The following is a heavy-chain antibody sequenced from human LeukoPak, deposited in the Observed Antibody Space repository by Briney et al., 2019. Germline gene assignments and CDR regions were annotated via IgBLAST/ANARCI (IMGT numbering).Heavy chain of an antibody. CDR3: ARAKNDVGLTCDY. Sequence: GASVKVSCKASGYTFTNNYMHWVRQASGQGLEWMGIINPSGGSTSYAQKFQGRVTMTRDMSTSTVYMELSSLRSEDTAVYYCARAKNDVGLTCDYWGQGTLVTVSS. J-gene: IGHJ4*02. V-gene: IGHV1-46*01. CDR2: INPSGGST. D-gene: IGHD1-1*01. CDR1: GYTFTNNY.